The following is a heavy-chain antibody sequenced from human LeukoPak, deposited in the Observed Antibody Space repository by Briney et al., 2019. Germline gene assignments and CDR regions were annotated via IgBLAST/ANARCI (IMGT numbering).Heavy chain of an antibody. D-gene: IGHD5-18*01. CDR1: GYSISSGYY. V-gene: IGHV4-38-2*02. J-gene: IGHJ4*02. CDR2: FYDSGNT. Sequence: PSETLSLTCTVSGYSISSGYYWGWIRQPPGKGLEWIGSFYDSGNTYYNPSLKSRVTMSVDTSKNQFSLKLSSVTAADTAVYYCAKERYNYGQNSNFDYWGQGTLVTVSS. CDR3: AKERYNYGQNSNFDY.